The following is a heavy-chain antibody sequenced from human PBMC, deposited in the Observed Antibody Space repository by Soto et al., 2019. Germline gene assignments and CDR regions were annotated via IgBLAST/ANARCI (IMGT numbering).Heavy chain of an antibody. CDR1: GFTFSSYS. CDR2: ISSSSSYI. V-gene: IGHV3-21*01. CDR3: ARDLIWGGYSWYYGMDV. J-gene: IGHJ6*02. D-gene: IGHD3-3*01. Sequence: GGSLRLSCAASGFTFSSYSMNWVRQAPGKGLEWVSSISSSSSYIYYADSVKGRFTISRDNAKNSLYLQMNSLRAEDTAVYYCARDLIWGGYSWYYGMDVWGQGTTVTVSS.